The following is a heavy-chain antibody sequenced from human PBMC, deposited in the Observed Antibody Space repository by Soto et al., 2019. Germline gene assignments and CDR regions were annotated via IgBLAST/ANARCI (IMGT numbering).Heavy chain of an antibody. Sequence: QMQLRQSGPGLVKPLETLSLTCIVSNGSINSGDYYWGWVRQSPGKGLEWIGSISDSGTSYYTPSLQSRVTMSIDMSRNQFSLRLNSATAADTAVYYCVRTVGSSWFFDLWGRGTLITVSS. CDR1: NGSINSGDYY. CDR2: ISDSGTS. D-gene: IGHD3-10*01. V-gene: IGHV4-39*01. J-gene: IGHJ2*01. CDR3: VRTVGSSWFFDL.